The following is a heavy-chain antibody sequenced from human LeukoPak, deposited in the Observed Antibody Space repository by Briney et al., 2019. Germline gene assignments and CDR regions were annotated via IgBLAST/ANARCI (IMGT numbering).Heavy chain of an antibody. D-gene: IGHD5-18*01. Sequence: EASVKVSCKVSGYSLTELSIHWVRQAPGQGLEWMGGFDREDGETTYAQKLQGRVSMTEDTSTGTAFLELSSLKSEDTAIYYCATERVGYCYGHSCYGLDVWGKGTTVTVSS. J-gene: IGHJ6*04. V-gene: IGHV1-24*01. CDR1: GYSLTELS. CDR2: FDREDGET. CDR3: ATERVGYCYGHSCYGLDV.